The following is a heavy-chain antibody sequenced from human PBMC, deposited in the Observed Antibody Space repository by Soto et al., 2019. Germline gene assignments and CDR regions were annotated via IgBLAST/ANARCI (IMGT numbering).Heavy chain of an antibody. J-gene: IGHJ4*02. Sequence: PGGPLRLSCAASQFTLSSYAIGWVRQAPVKGLEWVSSISVSRDRTFYADSVNGRFTISRDNSRNTLHLQMNSLRAEDTAVYYCAKDGESITRNKPLDYLGQGTLVNVSS. CDR3: AKDGESITRNKPLDY. D-gene: IGHD2-2*01. CDR2: ISVSRDRT. CDR1: QFTLSSYA. V-gene: IGHV3-23*01.